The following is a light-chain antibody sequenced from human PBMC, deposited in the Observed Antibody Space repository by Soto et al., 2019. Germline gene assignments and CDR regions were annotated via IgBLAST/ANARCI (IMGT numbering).Light chain of an antibody. V-gene: IGKV3-20*01. Sequence: EIVLTQSPGTLSLSPGEIATLSCRASQSISSNYLAWYQQKPGQATRLLIYGASSPATGIPVRFRGSGSGTDFPLTISRLEPEDFAVYHCEQCGSSPLTFGGGTKVEIK. CDR2: GAS. CDR1: QSISSNY. J-gene: IGKJ4*02. CDR3: EQCGSSPLT.